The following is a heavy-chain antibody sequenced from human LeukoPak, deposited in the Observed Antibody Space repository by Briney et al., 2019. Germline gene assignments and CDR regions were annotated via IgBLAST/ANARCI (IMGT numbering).Heavy chain of an antibody. V-gene: IGHV4-34*01. D-gene: IGHD3-22*01. CDR3: ARSVSGYYDSSGYYYGPYFDY. CDR1: GGSFSGYY. J-gene: IGHJ4*02. Sequence: SETLSLTCAVYGGSFSGYYWSWIRQPPGKGLEWIGEINHSGSTNYNPSLKSRVTISVDTSKNQFSLKLSSVTAADTAVYYCARSVSGYYDSSGYYYGPYFDYWGQGTLVTVSS. CDR2: INHSGST.